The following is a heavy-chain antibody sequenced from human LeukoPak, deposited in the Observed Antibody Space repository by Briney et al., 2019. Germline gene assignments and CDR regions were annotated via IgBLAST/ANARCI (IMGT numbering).Heavy chain of an antibody. D-gene: IGHD6-19*01. Sequence: GRSLRLSCAASGFTFSSYAMHWVRQAPGKGLEWVAVISYDGSNKYYADSVKGRFTISRDNSKNTLYLQMNSLRAEDTAVYYCARDSPYSSGPPALDYWGQGTLVTVSS. J-gene: IGHJ4*02. CDR2: ISYDGSNK. CDR3: ARDSPYSSGPPALDY. CDR1: GFTFSSYA. V-gene: IGHV3-30*04.